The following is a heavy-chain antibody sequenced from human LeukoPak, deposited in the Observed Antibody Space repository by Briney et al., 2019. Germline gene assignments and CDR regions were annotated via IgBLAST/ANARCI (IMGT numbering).Heavy chain of an antibody. J-gene: IGHJ4*02. D-gene: IGHD2-2*01. CDR2: IYYSGST. Sequence: PSETLSLTCTVSGGSVSSSSYYWGWLRQPPGKGLEWIGSIYYSGSTYYNPSLKSRVTISVDTSKNQFSLKLSSVTAADTAVYYCARHQYCSSTSCYSIDYWGQGTLVTVSS. CDR3: ARHQYCSSTSCYSIDY. V-gene: IGHV4-39*01. CDR1: GGSVSSSSYY.